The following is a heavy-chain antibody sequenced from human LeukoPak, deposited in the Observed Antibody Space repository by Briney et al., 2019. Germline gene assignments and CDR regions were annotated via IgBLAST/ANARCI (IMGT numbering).Heavy chain of an antibody. J-gene: IGHJ4*02. V-gene: IGHV1-2*06. Sequence: EASVKVSCKASGYTFTDYFIHWVRQAPGQGLEWMGRIYPNRGGTNYAQRFQGRVTMTRDTSISTAYMELARLTSDDAAVYYCTRERMRDYGDQFDFWGQGTLVTVSS. CDR3: TRERMRDYGDQFDF. D-gene: IGHD4-17*01. CDR2: IYPNRGGT. CDR1: GYTFTDYF.